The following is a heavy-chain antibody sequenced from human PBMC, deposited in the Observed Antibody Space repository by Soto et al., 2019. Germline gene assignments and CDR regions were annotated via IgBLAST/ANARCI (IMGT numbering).Heavy chain of an antibody. D-gene: IGHD2-2*03. CDR3: ARLNGYCISTNCHGYYGMDV. J-gene: IGHJ6*02. V-gene: IGHV4-39*01. CDR2: IYSSENT. CDR1: GGFVSSSSYS. Sequence: QLKVQESGPGLVKPSETLSLTCSVSGGFVSSSSYSWGWIRQSPGKGLEWIGTIYSSENTYYNPSLLSRVTISVDTSKNEFSLRLSSVTAADTAVYYCARLNGYCISTNCHGYYGMDVWGQGTTVTVSS.